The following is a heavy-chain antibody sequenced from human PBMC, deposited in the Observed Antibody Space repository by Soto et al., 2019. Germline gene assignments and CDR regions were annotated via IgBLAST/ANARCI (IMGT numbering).Heavy chain of an antibody. CDR2: INPNSGDA. Sequence: QVQLVQSGAEVKKPGASVKVACKASGYSFNAHYMHWVRQAPGQGLEWMGRINPNSGDANYAQKFQGRVTMTRDTSISTGYMDLTSLTSDDTAVYSCAREAENYYYYGMDVWGQGTTVTVSS. CDR1: GYSFNAHY. J-gene: IGHJ6*02. V-gene: IGHV1-2*06. CDR3: AREAENYYYYGMDV.